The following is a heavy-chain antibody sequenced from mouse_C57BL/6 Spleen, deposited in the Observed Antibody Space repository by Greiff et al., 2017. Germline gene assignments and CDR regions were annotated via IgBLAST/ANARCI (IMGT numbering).Heavy chain of an antibody. CDR2: IDPSDSYT. Sequence: VQLQQPGAELVRPGTSVKLSCKASGYTFTSYWMHWVKQRPGQGLEWIGVIDPSDSYTNYNQKFKGKATLTVDTSSSTAYMQLSSLTSEESAVYYCARAYGNCEGDWYFDVWGTGTTVTVSS. D-gene: IGHD2-1*01. CDR3: ARAYGNCEGDWYFDV. V-gene: IGHV1-59*01. J-gene: IGHJ1*03. CDR1: GYTFTSYW.